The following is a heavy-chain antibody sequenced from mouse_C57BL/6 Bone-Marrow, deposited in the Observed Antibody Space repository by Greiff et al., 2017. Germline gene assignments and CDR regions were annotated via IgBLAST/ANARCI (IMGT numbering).Heavy chain of an antibody. Sequence: QVQLQQPGAELVMPGASVKLSCKASGYTFTSYWMHWVKQRPGHGLEWIGEIDPSDSYTNYTQKFKGKSTLTVDKSSSTAYMQLSSLTSEDSAVYYCARGHYYGSSYFYFDYWGQGTTLTVSS. D-gene: IGHD1-1*01. V-gene: IGHV1-69*01. CDR2: IDPSDSYT. CDR1: GYTFTSYW. CDR3: ARGHYYGSSYFYFDY. J-gene: IGHJ2*01.